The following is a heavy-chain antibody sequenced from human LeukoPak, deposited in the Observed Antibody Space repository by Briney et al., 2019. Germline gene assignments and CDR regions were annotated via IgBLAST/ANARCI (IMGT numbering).Heavy chain of an antibody. CDR1: GGSISSSSYY. CDR3: ARRWDIVVVPAAIPVVDWFDP. D-gene: IGHD2-2*01. CDR2: IYYSGST. V-gene: IGHV4-39*01. Sequence: SETLSLTCTVSGGSISSSSYYWGWIRQPPGKGLEWIGSIYYSGSTYYNPSLKRRATISVDTSKNQFSLKLSSVTAADTAVYYCARRWDIVVVPAAIPVVDWFDPWGQGTLVTVSS. J-gene: IGHJ5*02.